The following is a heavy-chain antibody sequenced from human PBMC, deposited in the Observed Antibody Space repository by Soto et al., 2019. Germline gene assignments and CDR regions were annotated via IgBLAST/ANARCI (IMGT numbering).Heavy chain of an antibody. CDR3: ARRASAYYYDSSGYSP. Sequence: PSETLSLTCTVSGDSISTYYWSWIRQPPGKGLEWIGYIYYSGSTNYNPSLKSRATISVDTSKNQFSLKLSSVTAADTAVYYCARRASAYYYDSSGYSPWGQGTLVTVSS. V-gene: IGHV4-59*01. D-gene: IGHD3-22*01. J-gene: IGHJ5*02. CDR2: IYYSGST. CDR1: GDSISTYY.